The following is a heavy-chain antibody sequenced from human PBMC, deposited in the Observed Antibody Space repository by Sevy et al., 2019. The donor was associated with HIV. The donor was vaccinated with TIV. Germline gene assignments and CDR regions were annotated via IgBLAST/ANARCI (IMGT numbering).Heavy chain of an antibody. CDR2: IKKDGSEK. V-gene: IGHV3-7*03. Sequence: GGSLRLSCAASGFTFSTYWMSWVRQAPGKGLEWVANIKKDGSEKYYVDYVKGRFTISRDNAKSSLYLQMKSLRAEDTAVYYCARDCSSTSCLWGLDVWGQGTTVTVSS. D-gene: IGHD2-2*01. CDR1: GFTFSTYW. J-gene: IGHJ6*02. CDR3: ARDCSSTSCLWGLDV.